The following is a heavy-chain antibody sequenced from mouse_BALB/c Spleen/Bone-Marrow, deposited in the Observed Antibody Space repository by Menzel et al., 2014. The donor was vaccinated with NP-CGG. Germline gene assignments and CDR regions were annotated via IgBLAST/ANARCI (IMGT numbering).Heavy chain of an antibody. CDR1: GFDFSRYW. CDR2: INPDSSTI. Sequence: VQLQQSGGGLVQPGGSLKLSCAASGFDFSRYWMSWVRQAPGKGLEWIGEINPDSSTINYTPSLKDKFIISRDNAKNTPYLQMSKVRSEDTALYYCALLGNYGYFDVWGAGTTVTVSS. V-gene: IGHV4-1*02. CDR3: ALLGNYGYFDV. D-gene: IGHD2-1*01. J-gene: IGHJ1*01.